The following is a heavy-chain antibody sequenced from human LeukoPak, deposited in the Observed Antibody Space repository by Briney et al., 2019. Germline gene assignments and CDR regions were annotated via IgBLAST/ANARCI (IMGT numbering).Heavy chain of an antibody. V-gene: IGHV3-7*01. Sequence: PGGSLRLSCVASGFTFSNYWMHWVRQPPGKGLEWVANIRHDGSEKYYVDSVKGRFTISRDNAKDSLYLQMNSLRVEDTAVYYCARGGSRQYNFWGQGTLVTVSS. D-gene: IGHD5-18*01. CDR3: ARGGSRQYNF. CDR1: GFTFSNYW. J-gene: IGHJ4*02. CDR2: IRHDGSEK.